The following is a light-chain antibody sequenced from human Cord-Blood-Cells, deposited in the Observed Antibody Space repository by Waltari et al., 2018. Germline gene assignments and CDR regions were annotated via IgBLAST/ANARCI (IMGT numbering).Light chain of an antibody. J-gene: IGKJ4*01. CDR1: QRVLYSSNNKNY. V-gene: IGKV4-1*01. CDR3: QQYYSTPPLT. Sequence: DIVMTQSPDSLAVSLGERATINCTSTQRVLYSSNNKNYLAWYQQKPGQPPKLLIYWASTRESGVPDRFSGSGSGTDFTLTISSLQAEDVAVYYCQQYYSTPPLTFGGGTKVEIK. CDR2: WAS.